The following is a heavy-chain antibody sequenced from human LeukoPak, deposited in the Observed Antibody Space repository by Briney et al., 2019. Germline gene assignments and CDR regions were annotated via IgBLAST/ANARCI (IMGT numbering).Heavy chain of an antibody. V-gene: IGHV3-33*01. Sequence: GGSLRLSCAASGFTFSSYGMHWVRQAPGKGLEWVAVIWYDGSNKYYADSVKGRFTISRDNSKNTLYLQMNSLRAEDTAVYYCARDKLMVREFIGNWGQGTLVTVSS. J-gene: IGHJ4*02. D-gene: IGHD3-10*01. CDR1: GFTFSSYG. CDR3: ARDKLMVREFIGN. CDR2: IWYDGSNK.